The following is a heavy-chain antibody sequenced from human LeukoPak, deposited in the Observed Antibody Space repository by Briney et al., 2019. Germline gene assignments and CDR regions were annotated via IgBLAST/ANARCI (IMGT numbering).Heavy chain of an antibody. V-gene: IGHV3-23*01. CDR2: ISGSGGST. J-gene: IGHJ4*02. Sequence: PAGSLRLSCAASGFTFSSYAMSWVRQAPGKGLEWVSAISGSGGSTYYADSVKARFTISRDNSKTTLYLQMNSLRAEDTAVYYCAKLPEVVITTSPDYSGQGTLVTVSS. CDR1: GFTFSSYA. D-gene: IGHD3-22*01. CDR3: AKLPEVVITTSPDY.